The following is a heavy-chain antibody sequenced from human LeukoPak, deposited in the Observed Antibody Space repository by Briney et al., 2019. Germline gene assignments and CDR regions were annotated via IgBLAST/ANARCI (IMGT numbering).Heavy chain of an antibody. Sequence: GGSLRLSCSASGFTFSSYAMSWVRQAPRKGLEGVSAISGSGGSTYYADFVKGRCTISRDTSKNTLYLKMNSLRAEATAVYYSARDRGPGGYCSSTSCYRGGWFDPWGQGTLVTVSS. CDR2: ISGSGGST. J-gene: IGHJ5*02. CDR1: GFTFSSYA. CDR3: ARDRGPGGYCSSTSCYRGGWFDP. D-gene: IGHD2-2*02. V-gene: IGHV3-23*01.